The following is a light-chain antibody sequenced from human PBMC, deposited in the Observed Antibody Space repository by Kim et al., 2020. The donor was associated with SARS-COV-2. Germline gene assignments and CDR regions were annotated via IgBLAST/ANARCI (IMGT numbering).Light chain of an antibody. J-gene: IGLJ2*01. CDR1: SSDIGAYNY. CDR3: SSYGGKYKLL. Sequence: QSALTQPPSASASPGQSVTISCTGTSSDIGAYNYVSWYQQHPGKAPTLIIYEVNKRPSGVPDRFSGSKSGNTASLTVSGLQAEDEADYYCSSYGGKYKLLFGGGTQLTVL. V-gene: IGLV2-8*01. CDR2: EVN.